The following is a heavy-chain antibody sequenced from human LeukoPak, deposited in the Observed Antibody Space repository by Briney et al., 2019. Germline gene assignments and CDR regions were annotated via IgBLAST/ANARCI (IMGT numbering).Heavy chain of an antibody. Sequence: GGSLRLSCAASGFTFSSYAMSWVRQAPGKGLEWVSAISGRGGSTYYADSVKGRFTISRDNSKNTLYLQMNSLRAEDTAVYYCAKGIQQWLAHDAFDIWGQGTMVTVSS. J-gene: IGHJ3*02. CDR2: ISGRGGST. CDR3: AKGIQQWLAHDAFDI. V-gene: IGHV3-23*01. D-gene: IGHD6-19*01. CDR1: GFTFSSYA.